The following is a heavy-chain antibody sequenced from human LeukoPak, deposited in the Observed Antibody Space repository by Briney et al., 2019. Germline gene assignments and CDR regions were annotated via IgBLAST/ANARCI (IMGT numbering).Heavy chain of an antibody. CDR3: ASGTMVRGVIIDSPGY. D-gene: IGHD3-10*01. CDR1: GFTFSSYA. Sequence: PGGSLRLSCAASGFTFSSYAMHWVRQAPGKGLEWVAVISYDGSNKYYADSVKGRFTISRDNSKNTLYLQMNSLRAEDTAVYYCASGTMVRGVIIDSPGYWGQGTLVTVSS. CDR2: ISYDGSNK. J-gene: IGHJ4*02. V-gene: IGHV3-30-3*01.